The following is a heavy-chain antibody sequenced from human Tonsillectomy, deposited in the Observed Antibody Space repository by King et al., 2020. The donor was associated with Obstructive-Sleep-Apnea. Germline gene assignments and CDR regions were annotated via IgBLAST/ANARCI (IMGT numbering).Heavy chain of an antibody. CDR3: ARVWEFDAFDI. D-gene: IGHD1-26*01. V-gene: IGHV3-48*01. J-gene: IGHJ3*02. Sequence: VQLVESGGGLVQPGGSLRLSCAASGFTFSSYSMNWVRQAPGKGLEWVSYISSSSSTIYYADSVKGRFTISRDNAKNSLYLQMNSLRAEDTAVYYCARVWEFDAFDIWGQGTMVTVSS. CDR2: ISSSSSTI. CDR1: GFTFSSYS.